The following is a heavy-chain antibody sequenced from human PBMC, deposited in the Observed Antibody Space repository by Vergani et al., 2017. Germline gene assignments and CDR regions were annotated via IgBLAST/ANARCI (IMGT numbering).Heavy chain of an antibody. V-gene: IGHV2-26*01. CDR3: ARIPRVCTNGVCANDAFDI. J-gene: IGHJ3*02. CDR1: GFTFSGSA. D-gene: IGHD2-8*01. CDR2: IFSNDEK. Sequence: VHLLESGGGLVQPGGSLKLSCAASGFTFSGSAMHWVRQASGKGLEWLAHIFSNDEKSYSTSLKSRLTISKDTSKSQVVLTMTNMDPVDTATYYCARIPRVCTNGVCANDAFDIWGQGTMVTVSS.